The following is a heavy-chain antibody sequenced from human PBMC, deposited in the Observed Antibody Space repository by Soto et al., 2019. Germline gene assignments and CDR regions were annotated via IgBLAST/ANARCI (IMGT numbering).Heavy chain of an antibody. V-gene: IGHV3-23*01. CDR2: ISGSGGST. Sequence: EVQLLESGGGLVQPGGSLRLSCAASGFTFSSYAMSWVRQAPGKGLEWVSAISGSGGSTYYADSVKGRFTISRDNPKNTLYLQMNSLRAEDTAVYYCAKDSILGGAFDIWGQGTMVTVSS. J-gene: IGHJ3*02. D-gene: IGHD3-10*01. CDR3: AKDSILGGAFDI. CDR1: GFTFSSYA.